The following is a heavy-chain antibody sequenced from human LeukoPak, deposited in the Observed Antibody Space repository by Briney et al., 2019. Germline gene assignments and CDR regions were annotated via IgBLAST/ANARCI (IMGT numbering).Heavy chain of an antibody. Sequence: SETLSLTCAVYGGSFSDYYWSWIRQPPGKGLEWIGEIYHSVSSNYNPTLKGRVTIAVDTSKNQFSLKLISVTAADTAVYYCARGGTYYYGSFDYWGQGTLVTVSS. CDR3: ARGGTYYYGSFDY. V-gene: IGHV4-34*01. CDR2: IYHSVSS. CDR1: GGSFSDYY. J-gene: IGHJ4*02. D-gene: IGHD3-10*01.